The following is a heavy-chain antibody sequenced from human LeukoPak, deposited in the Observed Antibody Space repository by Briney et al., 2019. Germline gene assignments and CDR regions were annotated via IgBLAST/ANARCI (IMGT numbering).Heavy chain of an antibody. V-gene: IGHV5-10-1*01. J-gene: IGHJ4*02. CDR2: IDPSDSYT. Sequence: GESLRISCKGSGYSFTSSWISWVRQMPGKGLEWMGRIDPSDSYTSYSPSFQGHVTISADKSSSTAYLQWSSLKASDTAMYYCARWDIVGTIQYFDYWGQGTLVTVSS. CDR1: GYSFTSSW. CDR3: ARWDIVGTIQYFDY. D-gene: IGHD5-12*01.